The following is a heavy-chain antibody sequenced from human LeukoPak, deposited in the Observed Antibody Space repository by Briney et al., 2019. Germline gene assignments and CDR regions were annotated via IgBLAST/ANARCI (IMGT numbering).Heavy chain of an antibody. D-gene: IGHD3-10*01. CDR2: IYYSGST. V-gene: IGHV4-59*01. Sequence: SETLSLTCTVSGGSISSYYWSWIRQPPGKGLEWIGYIYYSGSTNYNPSLKSRVTISVDTYKNQFSLKLSSVTAADTAVYYCAREGNSETGLVDYWGQGTLVTVSS. J-gene: IGHJ4*02. CDR1: GGSISSYY. CDR3: AREGNSETGLVDY.